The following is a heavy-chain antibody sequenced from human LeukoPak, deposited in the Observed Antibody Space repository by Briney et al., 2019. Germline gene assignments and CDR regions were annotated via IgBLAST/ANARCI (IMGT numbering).Heavy chain of an antibody. CDR2: IYYSGST. J-gene: IGHJ4*02. Sequence: SETLSLTCTVSGGSISSYYWSWIRQPPGKGLEWIGYIYYSGSTNYNPSLKSRVTISVDTSKNQFSLKLSSVTAADTAVYYCARDCSSTSCFDYWGQGTLATVSS. V-gene: IGHV4-59*01. CDR1: GGSISSYY. D-gene: IGHD2-2*01. CDR3: ARDCSSTSCFDY.